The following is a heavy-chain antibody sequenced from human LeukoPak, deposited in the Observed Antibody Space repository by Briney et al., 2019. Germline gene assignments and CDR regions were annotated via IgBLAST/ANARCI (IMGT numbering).Heavy chain of an antibody. D-gene: IGHD6-19*01. J-gene: IGHJ4*02. Sequence: SETLSLTCTVSGGSISNYYLSWIRQPPGKGLEWIGHIYYSGSTNYNPSLKSRVTISVDTSKNQFSLRLSSVTAADTAVYCCARDYSGWFFDYWGQGTLVTVSS. CDR3: ARDYSGWFFDY. CDR1: GGSISNYY. CDR2: IYYSGST. V-gene: IGHV4-59*01.